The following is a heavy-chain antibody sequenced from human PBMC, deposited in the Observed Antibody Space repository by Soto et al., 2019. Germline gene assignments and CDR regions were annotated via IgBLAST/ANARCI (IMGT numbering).Heavy chain of an antibody. V-gene: IGHV3-74*01. CDR1: GFTSSSYW. CDR3: ARDWYYYDTSDHFSADAFDI. Sequence: EVQLVESGGGLVQPGGSLRLSCAASGFTSSSYWMHWVRQAPGKGLVWVSRISNDGTSTNYADSVKARFTISRDNAKNTVYLEMNSLRAEDTAVYYCARDWYYYDTSDHFSADAFDIWGQGTTVTVSS. CDR2: ISNDGTST. J-gene: IGHJ3*02. D-gene: IGHD3-22*01.